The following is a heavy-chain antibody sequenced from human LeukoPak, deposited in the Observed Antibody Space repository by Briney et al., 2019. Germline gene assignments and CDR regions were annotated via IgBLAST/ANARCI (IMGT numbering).Heavy chain of an antibody. J-gene: IGHJ4*02. CDR3: AKDQAGQVADNFDY. CDR2: ISGSGGST. CDR1: GFTVSSNY. V-gene: IGHV3-23*01. Sequence: PGGSLRLSCAASGFTVSSNYMSWVRQAPGKGLEWVAAISGSGGSTYYADSVKGRFTISRDNSKNTLYLQMNSLRAEDTAVYYCAKDQAGQVADNFDYWGQGALATVSS. D-gene: IGHD2-15*01.